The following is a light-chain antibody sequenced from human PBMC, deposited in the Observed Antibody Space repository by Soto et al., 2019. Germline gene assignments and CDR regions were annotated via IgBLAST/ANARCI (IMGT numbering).Light chain of an antibody. J-gene: IGKJ4*01. CDR3: QQSLSPPVT. V-gene: IGKV1-39*01. Sequence: DIQMTQSPSSLSASVGDRVTITCRASQSISTYLNWYQQKPGKAPNLLIYEASTLLSGVPSRFSGSGSGTDFTLTISSLQPEDFATYHCQQSLSPPVTFGGGTKVEMK. CDR2: EAS. CDR1: QSISTY.